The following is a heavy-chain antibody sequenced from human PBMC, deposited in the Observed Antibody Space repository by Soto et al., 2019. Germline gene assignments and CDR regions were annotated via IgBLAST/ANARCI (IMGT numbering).Heavy chain of an antibody. CDR3: VKEVEGFDY. CDR1: GFTFSSHT. J-gene: IGHJ4*02. Sequence: EVQLVASGGGVVKPGGSLRLSCAASGFTFSSHTMNWVRQAPGKGLEWVASITSSSRAVFYADSVKGRFTISGDIAKSALYLQMNSLRADDTAGYYCVKEVEGFDYWGQGTLVTVSS. D-gene: IGHD1-1*01. V-gene: IGHV3-21*01. CDR2: ITSSSRAV.